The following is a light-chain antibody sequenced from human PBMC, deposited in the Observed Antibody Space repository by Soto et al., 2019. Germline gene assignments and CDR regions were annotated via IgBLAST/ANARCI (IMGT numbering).Light chain of an antibody. Sequence: IVMTQSPASLSVSPGERAALSCRASQSVGRNLAWYQQKPGQAPRLLIYDASNRATGIPARFSGSGSGTDFTLTISSLEPEDFAVYYCQQRSNWPPITFGQGTRLEIK. J-gene: IGKJ5*01. CDR3: QQRSNWPPIT. CDR1: QSVGRN. CDR2: DAS. V-gene: IGKV3-11*01.